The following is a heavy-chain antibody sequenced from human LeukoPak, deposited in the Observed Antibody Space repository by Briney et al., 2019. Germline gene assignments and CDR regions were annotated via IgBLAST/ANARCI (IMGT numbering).Heavy chain of an antibody. J-gene: IGHJ4*02. V-gene: IGHV4-34*01. Sequence: PSETLSLTCAVYGGSFSGYYWSWIRQPPGKGLEWIGEINHSGSTNYNPSLKSRVTISVDTSKNQFSLKLSSVTAADTAVYYCARSVGYCSSTSCSGRYSDYWGQGTLVTVSS. CDR3: ARSVGYCSSTSCSGRYSDY. D-gene: IGHD2-2*01. CDR2: INHSGST. CDR1: GGSFSGYY.